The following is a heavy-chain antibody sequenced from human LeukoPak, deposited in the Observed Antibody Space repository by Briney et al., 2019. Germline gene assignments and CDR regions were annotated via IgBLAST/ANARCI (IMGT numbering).Heavy chain of an antibody. CDR1: GFTFSSYG. CDR3: ARAGGVGARWFDP. V-gene: IGHV3-33*01. Sequence: PGRSLRLSCAASGFTFSSYGMHWVRQAPGKGLEWVAVIWYDGSNKYYADSVKGRFTISRDNSKNTLYLQTNSLRAEDTAVYYCARAGGVGARWFDPWGQGTLVTVSS. CDR2: IWYDGSNK. D-gene: IGHD1-26*01. J-gene: IGHJ5*02.